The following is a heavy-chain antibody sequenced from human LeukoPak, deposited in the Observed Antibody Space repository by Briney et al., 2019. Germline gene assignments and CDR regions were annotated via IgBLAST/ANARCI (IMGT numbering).Heavy chain of an antibody. CDR3: ARPRYYAMDV. CDR1: GFTFSTYD. CDR2: ISSSRTI. Sequence: GGSLRLPCAASGFTFSTYDMNWVRQAPGKGLEWVSYISSSRTISYADSVKGRFTISRDNAKNSLYLQMNSLRAEDTAVYYCARPRYYAMDVWGQGTTVTASS. J-gene: IGHJ6*02. V-gene: IGHV3-48*01.